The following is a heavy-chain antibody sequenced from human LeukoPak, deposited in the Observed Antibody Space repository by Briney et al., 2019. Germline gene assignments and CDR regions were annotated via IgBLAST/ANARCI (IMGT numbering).Heavy chain of an antibody. CDR1: GFTFSSSA. Sequence: PGGSLRLSCAASGFTFSSSAMSWVRQAPGKGLEWVSVIYSGGSTYYADSVKGRFTISRDNSKNTLYLQMNSLRAEDTAVYYCASGVFGAQPDYWGQGTLVTVSS. CDR3: ASGVFGAQPDY. CDR2: IYSGGST. V-gene: IGHV3-53*01. J-gene: IGHJ4*02. D-gene: IGHD3-16*01.